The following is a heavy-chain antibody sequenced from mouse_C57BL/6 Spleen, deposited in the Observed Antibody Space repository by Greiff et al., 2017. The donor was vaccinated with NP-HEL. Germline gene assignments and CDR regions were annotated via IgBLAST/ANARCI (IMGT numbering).Heavy chain of an antibody. CDR1: GYAFTNYL. CDR3: ARSRDGYYPDY. D-gene: IGHD2-3*01. J-gene: IGHJ2*01. CDR2: INPGSGGT. Sequence: QVQLQQSGAELVRPGTSVKVSCKASGYAFTNYLIEWVKQRPGQGLEWIGVINPGSGGTNYNEKFKGKATLTADKSSSTAYMQLSSLTSEDSAVYFCARSRDGYYPDYWGQGTTLTVSS. V-gene: IGHV1-54*01.